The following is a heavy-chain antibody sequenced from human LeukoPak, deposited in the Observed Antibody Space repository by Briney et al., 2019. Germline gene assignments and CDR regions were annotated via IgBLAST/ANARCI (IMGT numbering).Heavy chain of an antibody. V-gene: IGHV3-64*01. Sequence: PGGSLRLSCAASGFTFSSYAMHWVRQAPGKGLEYVSAISSNGGSTYYANSVKGRFTISRDNSKNTLYLQMGSLRAEDMAVYYCARDGYDFWSGYRYFDYWGQGTLVTVSS. D-gene: IGHD3-3*01. CDR3: ARDGYDFWSGYRYFDY. CDR2: ISSNGGST. J-gene: IGHJ4*02. CDR1: GFTFSSYA.